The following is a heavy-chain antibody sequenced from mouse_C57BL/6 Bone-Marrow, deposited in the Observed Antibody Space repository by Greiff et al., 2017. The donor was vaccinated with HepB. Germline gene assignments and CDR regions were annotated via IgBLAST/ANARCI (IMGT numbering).Heavy chain of an antibody. CDR2: ILPSIGRT. J-gene: IGHJ2*01. CDR1: DSEVFPIAY. D-gene: IGHD1-1*01. V-gene: IGHV15-2*01. Sequence: QVQLKESGSELRSPGSSVKLSCKDFDSEVFPIAYMSWVRQKPGHGFEWIGGILPSIGRTIYGEKFEDKATLDADTLSNTAYLELNSLTSEDSAIYYCARGNYYGYFDYWGQGTTLTVSS. CDR3: ARGNYYGYFDY.